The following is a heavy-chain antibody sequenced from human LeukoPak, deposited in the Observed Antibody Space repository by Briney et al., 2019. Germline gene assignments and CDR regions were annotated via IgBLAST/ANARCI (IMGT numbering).Heavy chain of an antibody. Sequence: ASVKVSCKASGYTFTSYYMHWVRQAPGQGLEWMGIINPSGGSTSYAQKFQGRVTTTRDTSISTAYMELSRLRSDDTAVYYCAGTGIGGLDYWGQGTLVTVSS. D-gene: IGHD1-14*01. CDR3: AGTGIGGLDY. CDR2: INPSGGST. V-gene: IGHV1-46*01. J-gene: IGHJ4*02. CDR1: GYTFTSYY.